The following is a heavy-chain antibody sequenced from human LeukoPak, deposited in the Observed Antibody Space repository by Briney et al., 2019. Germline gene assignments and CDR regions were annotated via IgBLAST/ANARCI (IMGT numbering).Heavy chain of an antibody. D-gene: IGHD3-10*02. CDR3: AELGITMIGGV. V-gene: IGHV3-11*04. CDR1: GFSFSDYY. J-gene: IGHJ6*04. CDR2: IRSSSDII. Sequence: GGSLRLSCGASGFSFSDYYMSWIRQAPGKGLEWVSYIRSSSDIIYYADSVKGRFTISRDNAKNSLYLQMNSLRAEDTAVYYCAELGITMIGGVWGKGTTVTISS.